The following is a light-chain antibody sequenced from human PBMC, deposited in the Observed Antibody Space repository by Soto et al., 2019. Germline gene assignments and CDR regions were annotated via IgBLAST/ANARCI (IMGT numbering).Light chain of an antibody. V-gene: IGKV1-39*01. CDR2: AAS. Sequence: DIQMTQSPSILSGSVGDRVTITCRASQTISSWLAWYQQKPGKAPKLLIYAASSLQSGVPSRFSGSGSGTDFTLTISSLQPEDFATYYCQQSYSTPSITFGQGTRLEIK. J-gene: IGKJ5*01. CDR3: QQSYSTPSIT. CDR1: QTISSW.